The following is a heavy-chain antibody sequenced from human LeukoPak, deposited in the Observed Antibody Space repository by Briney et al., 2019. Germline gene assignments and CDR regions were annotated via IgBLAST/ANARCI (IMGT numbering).Heavy chain of an antibody. V-gene: IGHV3-7*01. CDR2: INQDASAK. J-gene: IGHJ4*01. D-gene: IGHD5-24*01. CDR3: AKLLRDVTIYDF. Sequence: PGGSLRLSCAASEFIFGRFWMSWVRQAPGKGLEWVASINQDASAKFYVDSVRGRFSISRDNAKNSLFLQMNSLRAEDTAFYYCAKLLRDVTIYDFWGHGTLVTVSS. CDR1: EFIFGRFW.